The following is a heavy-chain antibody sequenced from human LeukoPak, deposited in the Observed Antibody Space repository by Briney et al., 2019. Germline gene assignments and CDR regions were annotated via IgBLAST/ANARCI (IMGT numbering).Heavy chain of an antibody. V-gene: IGHV1-8*01. CDR2: MSPNSGDT. J-gene: IGHJ4*02. CDR3: ARGPPNWGYDY. Sequence: APVKVSCKASGYTLTRYGFQLVRKAPGQPPEWMGWMSPNSGDTGYAQKFQDRVTMTRNTSISTAYMELSSLRSDDTAVYYCARGPPNWGYDYWGPGTLVTVSS. CDR1: GYTLTRYG. D-gene: IGHD7-27*01.